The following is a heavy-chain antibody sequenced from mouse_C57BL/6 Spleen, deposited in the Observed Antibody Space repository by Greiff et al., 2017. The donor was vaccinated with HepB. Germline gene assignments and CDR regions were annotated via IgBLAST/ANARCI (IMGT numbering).Heavy chain of an antibody. CDR2: IYPGDGDT. J-gene: IGHJ2*01. Sequence: VQLQQSGPELVKPGASVKISCKASGYAFSSSWMNWVKQRPGKGLEWIGRIYPGDGDTNYNGKFKGKATLTADKSSSTAYMQLSSLTSEDSAVYFCARYLYYGSSYVPYYFDYWGQGTTLTVSS. D-gene: IGHD1-1*01. CDR1: GYAFSSSW. V-gene: IGHV1-82*01. CDR3: ARYLYYGSSYVPYYFDY.